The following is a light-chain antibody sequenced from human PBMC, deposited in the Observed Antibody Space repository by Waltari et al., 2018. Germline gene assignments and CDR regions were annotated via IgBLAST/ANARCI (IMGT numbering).Light chain of an antibody. CDR2: MNT. CDR3: AAWDDSLSGVV. Sequence: QSVLTQPPSASATPGQRVTISCSGSSSNIGSNSVHWYQQLPGTAPKLLIYMNTQRPSGVPDRVSGSKSGTSGSLAISGLRSEDEADYYCAAWDDSLSGVVFGGGTKLTVL. J-gene: IGLJ2*01. V-gene: IGLV1-47*01. CDR1: SSNIGSNS.